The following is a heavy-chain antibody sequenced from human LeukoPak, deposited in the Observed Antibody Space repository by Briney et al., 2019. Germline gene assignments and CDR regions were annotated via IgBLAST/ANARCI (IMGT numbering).Heavy chain of an antibody. Sequence: GGSLRLSCAASGFTFSDYYMSWIRQAPGKGLEWVSYISSSGSTIYYADSVKGRFTISRDNSKNTLYLQMNSLRAEDTAVYYCAKDRGGSYYYDAFDIWGQGTMVTVSS. D-gene: IGHD1-26*01. CDR2: ISSSGSTI. J-gene: IGHJ3*02. CDR3: AKDRGGSYYYDAFDI. V-gene: IGHV3-11*01. CDR1: GFTFSDYY.